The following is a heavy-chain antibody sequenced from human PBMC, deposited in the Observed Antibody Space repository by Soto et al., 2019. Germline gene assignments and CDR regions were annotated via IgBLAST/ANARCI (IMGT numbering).Heavy chain of an antibody. CDR2: IYYSGST. J-gene: IGHJ3*02. D-gene: IGHD6-13*01. CDR1: GGSISSYY. V-gene: IGHV4-59*12. CDR3: ARTRHSSSWYDTFDI. Sequence: PSETLSLTCTVSGGSISSYYWSWIRQPPGKGLEWIGYIYYSGSTNYNPSLKSRVTISVDTSNSQFSLGLSSVTAADTAVYFCARTRHSSSWYDTFDIWGQGTMVTV.